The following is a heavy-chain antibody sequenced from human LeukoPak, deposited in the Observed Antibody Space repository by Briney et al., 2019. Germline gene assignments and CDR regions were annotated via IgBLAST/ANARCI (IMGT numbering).Heavy chain of an antibody. CDR2: MNPNSGNT. D-gene: IGHD3-10*01. J-gene: IGHJ3*02. CDR3: ARAVGGEGAFDI. Sequence: ASVKVSCKASGYTFTSYDINWVRQATGQGLEWMGWMNPNSGNTGYAQKFQGRVTITRNTSISTAYMELSSLRSEDTAVYYCARAVGGEGAFDIWGQGTMVTVSS. CDR1: GYTFTSYD. V-gene: IGHV1-8*03.